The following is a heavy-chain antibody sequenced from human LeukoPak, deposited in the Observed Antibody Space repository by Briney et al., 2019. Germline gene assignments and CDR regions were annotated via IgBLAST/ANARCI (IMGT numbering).Heavy chain of an antibody. CDR1: GYTFTGYY. J-gene: IGHJ5*02. V-gene: IGHV1-2*02. CDR2: INPNSGGT. D-gene: IGHD3-10*01. CDR3: ARSGLWFGESHSWFDP. Sequence: GASVKVSCKASGYTFTGYYMHWVRQAPGQGLEWMGWINPNSGGTNYAQKFQGRVTMTRDTSISTAYMELSRLRSDDTAVYYCARSGLWFGESHSWFDPWGQGTLVTVSS.